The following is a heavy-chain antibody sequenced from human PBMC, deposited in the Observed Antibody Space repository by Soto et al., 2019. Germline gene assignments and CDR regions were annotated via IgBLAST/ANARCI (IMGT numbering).Heavy chain of an antibody. J-gene: IGHJ4*02. Sequence: GGSLRLSCAASGFTCSSYWMSGVRQAPGKGLEWVANRKEDGSEKEYVDSVKGRVTISRDNAKKSLYLQMNSLRDDAPAVYYCARDWYSYDSSDAVDYWGQGTLVTVSS. D-gene: IGHD3-22*01. V-gene: IGHV3-7*01. CDR1: GFTCSSYW. CDR3: ARDWYSYDSSDAVDY. CDR2: RKEDGSEK.